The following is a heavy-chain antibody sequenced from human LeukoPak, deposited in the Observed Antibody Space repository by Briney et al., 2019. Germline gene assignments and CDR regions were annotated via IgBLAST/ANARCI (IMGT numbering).Heavy chain of an antibody. J-gene: IGHJ4*02. CDR2: IKSDGTT. Sequence: PGGSLRVSCAASGLTVSSNHMSWVRQAPGKGLVWVSLIKSDGTTEYADSVKGRFTISRDNSKNTLFLQMNSLRVEDTAVYYCARLRRGYWGRGTPVTVSS. CDR1: GLTVSSNH. V-gene: IGHV3-53*01. CDR3: ARLRRGY.